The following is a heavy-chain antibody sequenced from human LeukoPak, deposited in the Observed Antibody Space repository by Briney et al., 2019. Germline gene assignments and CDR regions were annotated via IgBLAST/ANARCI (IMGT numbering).Heavy chain of an antibody. V-gene: IGHV3-30-3*01. J-gene: IGHJ6*03. CDR2: ISYDGSNK. CDR1: GFTFSSYA. CDR3: ARDFGRSDFWSGYSYYYYMDV. Sequence: GGSLRLSCAASGFTFSSYAMHWVRQAPGKGLEWVAVISYDGSNKYYADSVKGRFTISRDNSKNTLYLQMNSLRAEDTAVYYCARDFGRSDFWSGYSYYYYMDVWGKGTTVTVSS. D-gene: IGHD3-3*01.